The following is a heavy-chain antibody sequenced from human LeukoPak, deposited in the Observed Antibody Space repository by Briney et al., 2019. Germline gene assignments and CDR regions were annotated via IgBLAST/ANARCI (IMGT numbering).Heavy chain of an antibody. J-gene: IGHJ4*02. D-gene: IGHD5-18*01. CDR2: IRYDGSNK. V-gene: IGHV3-30*02. Sequence: QPGGSLRLSCAASGFTFSSYAMNWVRQAPGKGLEWVAFIRYDGSNKYNADSVKGRFTISRDNSKNTLYLQMNSLRAEDTALYYCAKGSIGYSHGYTDYWGQGTLVTVSS. CDR3: AKGSIGYSHGYTDY. CDR1: GFTFSSYA.